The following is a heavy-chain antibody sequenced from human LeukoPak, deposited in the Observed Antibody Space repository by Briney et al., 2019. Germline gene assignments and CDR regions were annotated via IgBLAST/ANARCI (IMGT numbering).Heavy chain of an antibody. V-gene: IGHV3-49*03. J-gene: IGHJ5*02. Sequence: SLRPSFIACGFIFGDYAMSGFRQARGKGLDGVGFIRSKAYGGTTEYAASVKGRFTISRDDYKSIAYLQMNSLRAEDTAVYCCANDYSKTSYYGSGTYYRPNWFDPWGQETLVTVCS. CDR2: IRSKAYGGTT. CDR1: GFIFGDYA. CDR3: ANDYSKTSYYGSGTYYRPNWFDP. D-gene: IGHD3-10*01.